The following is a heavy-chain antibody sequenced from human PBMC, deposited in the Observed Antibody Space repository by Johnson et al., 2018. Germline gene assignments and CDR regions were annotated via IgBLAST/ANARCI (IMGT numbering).Heavy chain of an antibody. Sequence: QVQLVESGGGLVKPGGSLRLSCAASGFTFSDYYMSWIRQAPGKGLEWVSYISTSGSTIYYADSVKGRFTISRDNAKNSLYLQMNSLRAEDTAGYYCARDRTDNWNDGSGAFDIWGQGTMVTVSS. D-gene: IGHD1-20*01. CDR1: GFTFSDYY. CDR2: ISTSGSTI. J-gene: IGHJ3*02. CDR3: ARDRTDNWNDGSGAFDI. V-gene: IGHV3-11*01.